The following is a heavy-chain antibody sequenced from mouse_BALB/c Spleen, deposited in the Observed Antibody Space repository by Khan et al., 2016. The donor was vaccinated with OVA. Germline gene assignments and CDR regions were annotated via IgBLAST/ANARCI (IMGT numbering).Heavy chain of an antibody. D-gene: IGHD3-1*01. CDR2: IYPRGYYT. Sequence: QVQLQQSGTELIRPGTSVKMSCKASGYTFTNYWLGWVKQRPGHGLEWIGDIYPRGYYTNYNEKFKGKATLTVDTSSNTAYMQLSSLTSEDSAVYVCTRWATWFFDVWGAGTTVTVSS. CDR3: TRWATWFFDV. J-gene: IGHJ1*01. CDR1: GYTFTNYW. V-gene: IGHV1-63*02.